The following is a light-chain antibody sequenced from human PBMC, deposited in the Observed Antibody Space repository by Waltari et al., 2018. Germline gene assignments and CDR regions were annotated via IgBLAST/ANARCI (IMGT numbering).Light chain of an antibody. V-gene: IGLV1-44*01. CDR1: SSNIGSNT. Sequence: PSASGTPGQRVTISCSGSSSNIGSNTVNWYQQLPGTAPKLLIYSNNQRPSGVPDRFSGSKSGTSASLAISGLQSEDEADYYCAAWDDSMNAVVFGGGTKLTVL. J-gene: IGLJ2*01. CDR3: AAWDDSMNAVV. CDR2: SNN.